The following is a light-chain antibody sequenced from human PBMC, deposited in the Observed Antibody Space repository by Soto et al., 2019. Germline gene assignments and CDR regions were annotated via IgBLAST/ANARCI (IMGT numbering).Light chain of an antibody. CDR3: QQYGSSPCT. CDR1: QSVTSSY. J-gene: IGKJ2*02. V-gene: IGKV3-20*01. Sequence: EIVLTRSPGTLSLSPGERATLSCRASQSVTSSYLAWYQQKPGQAPRLLIYGASSRATGIPDRFSGSGSGTDFTLTICRLEPEDFAVYYCQQYGSSPCTFGQGTKLEIK. CDR2: GAS.